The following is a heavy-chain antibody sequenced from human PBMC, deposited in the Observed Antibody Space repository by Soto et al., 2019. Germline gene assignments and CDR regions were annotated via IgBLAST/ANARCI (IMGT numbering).Heavy chain of an antibody. J-gene: IGHJ5*02. CDR2: INSRGGST. V-gene: IGHV3-23*01. CDR1: GFTFSSYA. D-gene: IGHD2-2*01. Sequence: GGSLRLSCAASGFTFSSYAMSWVRQAPGKGLEWVSAINSRGGSTYYADSMKGRFTISRDSSKNTLYLQMNSLRAEDTAVYYCAKDRSSTSCYAFDPWGQGTLVTVSS. CDR3: AKDRSSTSCYAFDP.